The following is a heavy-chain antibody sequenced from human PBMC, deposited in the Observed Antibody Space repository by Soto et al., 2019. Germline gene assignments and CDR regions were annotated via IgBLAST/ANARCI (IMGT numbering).Heavy chain of an antibody. D-gene: IGHD2-2*01. J-gene: IGHJ1*01. CDR1: GFTFSSYA. CDR3: ASPRSYALFQH. V-gene: IGHV3-30-3*01. Sequence: PGGSLRLSCAASGFTFSSYAMHWVRQAPGKGLEWVAVISYDGSNKYYADSVKGRFTISRDNSKNTLYLQMNSLRAEDTAVYYCASPRSYALFQHWGQGTLVTVSS. CDR2: ISYDGSNK.